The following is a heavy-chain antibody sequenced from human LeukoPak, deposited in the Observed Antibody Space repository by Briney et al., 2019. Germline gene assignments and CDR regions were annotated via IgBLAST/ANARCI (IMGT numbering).Heavy chain of an antibody. CDR2: INPNSGGT. Sequence: ASVTVSFKSSVYMFTGYYMHWVRQAPGQGLEWMGWINPNSGGTHYAQKFQGRVTMTRDTSISTAYMELNSLRSDDTAVYYCARDPDLSGGNSQPTLDHWGQGTLVTVSS. CDR3: ARDPDLSGGNSQPTLDH. J-gene: IGHJ4*02. CDR1: VYMFTGYY. D-gene: IGHD2-15*01. V-gene: IGHV1-2*02.